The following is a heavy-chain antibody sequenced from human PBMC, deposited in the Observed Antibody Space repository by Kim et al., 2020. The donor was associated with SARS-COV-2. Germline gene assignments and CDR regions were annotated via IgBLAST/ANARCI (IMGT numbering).Heavy chain of an antibody. J-gene: IGHJ3*02. V-gene: IGHV4-59*01. Sequence: SETLSLTCTVSGGSISSYYWSWIRQPPGKGLEWIGYIYYSGSTNYNPSLKSRVTISVDTSKNQFSLKLSSVTAADTAVYYCARDLGAAQGYGAFDIWGQGTMVTVSS. CDR1: GGSISSYY. CDR3: ARDLGAAQGYGAFDI. CDR2: IYYSGST. D-gene: IGHD5-18*01.